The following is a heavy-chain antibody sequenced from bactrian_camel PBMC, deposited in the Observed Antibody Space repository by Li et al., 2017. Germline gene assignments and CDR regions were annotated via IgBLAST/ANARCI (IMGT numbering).Heavy chain of an antibody. D-gene: IGHD6*01. Sequence: QLVESGGGSVQAGGSLRLSCVAHGYTATVGCMAWFRQAPGKEREGVACRDSDGRTSYTDSVKGRFTISKDNANNALYLQMNSLKPEDTAMYYCAADTRPIFGRCPSVVAARRRFDYWGQGTQVTVS. CDR2: RDSDGRT. CDR1: GYTATVGC. J-gene: IGHJ4*01. CDR3: AADTRPIFGRCPSVVAARRRFDY. V-gene: IGHV3S53*01.